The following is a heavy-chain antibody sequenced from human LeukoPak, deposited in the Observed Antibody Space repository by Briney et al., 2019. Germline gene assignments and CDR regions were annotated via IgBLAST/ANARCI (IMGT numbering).Heavy chain of an antibody. D-gene: IGHD2-15*01. V-gene: IGHV4-34*01. CDR1: GGSFRGYY. J-gene: IGHJ6*02. CDR3: ARVGLGYCSGGSCHHYYYGMDV. Sequence: SETLSLTCAVYGGSFRGYYWSWIRQPPGKGLEWVGEINHSGSTNYNPSLKSRVTISVDTSKNQFSLKLSSVTAADTAVYYCARVGLGYCSGGSCHHYYYGMDVWGQGTTVTVSS. CDR2: INHSGST.